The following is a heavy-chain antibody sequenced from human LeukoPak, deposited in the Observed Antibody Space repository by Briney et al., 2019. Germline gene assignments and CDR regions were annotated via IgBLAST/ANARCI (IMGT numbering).Heavy chain of an antibody. J-gene: IGHJ4*02. Sequence: PGGSLRLSCAASGFTFSNYGMHWVRQAPGKGLEWVAVISYDGSNKYYADSVKGRFTISRDSYKNTLYLQMNSLRAEDAAVYYCAKAPVTTCSGAYCYPFDYWGQGTLVTVSS. V-gene: IGHV3-30*18. CDR1: GFTFSNYG. CDR3: AKAPVTTCSGAYCYPFDY. D-gene: IGHD2-15*01. CDR2: ISYDGSNK.